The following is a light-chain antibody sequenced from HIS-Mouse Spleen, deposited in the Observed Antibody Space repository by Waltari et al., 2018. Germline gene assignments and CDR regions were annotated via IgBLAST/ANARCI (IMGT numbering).Light chain of an antibody. J-gene: IGLJ3*02. Sequence: QAVLTQPSSLSASPGASASLTCTLRSGINVGTSRISWYQTKPGSPPQYLLRYKSDSDKQQGSGVPSRFSGSKDASANAGILLISGLQSEDEADYYCMIWHSSAWVFGGGTKLTVL. V-gene: IGLV5-45*02. CDR2: YKSDSDK. CDR1: SGINVGTSR. CDR3: MIWHSSAWV.